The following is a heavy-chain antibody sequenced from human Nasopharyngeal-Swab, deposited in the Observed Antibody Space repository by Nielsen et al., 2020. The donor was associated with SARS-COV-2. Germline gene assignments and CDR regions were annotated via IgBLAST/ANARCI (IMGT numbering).Heavy chain of an antibody. CDR3: ARVSWDGYYYYYGLDV. V-gene: IGHV4-61*01. CDR2: IYYSGGT. CDR1: GGSISSSSYS. D-gene: IGHD5-24*01. J-gene: IGHJ6*02. Sequence: SQTLSPTCTVSGGSISSSSYSWSWIRQPPGKGLEWIGYIYYSGGTNYYPSVKSRVTISVETSKNPFSLTLSSVTAADTAVYYCARVSWDGYYYYYGLDVWGQGTTVTVSS.